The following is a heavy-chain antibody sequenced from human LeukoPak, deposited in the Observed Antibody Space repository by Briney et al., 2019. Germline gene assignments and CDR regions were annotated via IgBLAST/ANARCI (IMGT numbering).Heavy chain of an antibody. V-gene: IGHV4-59*01. CDR3: ARDRGGYSYGDHDAFDI. CDR2: IYYSGST. CDR1: GGTFSSYY. J-gene: IGHJ3*02. Sequence: SGTLCLTCTASGGTFSSYYWSWIRQPPGKGLEWVGYIYYSGSTNYNPSLKSRVTISVDTSKNQFSLKLSSVTAADTAVYYCARDRGGYSYGDHDAFDIWGQGTMVTVSS. D-gene: IGHD5-18*01.